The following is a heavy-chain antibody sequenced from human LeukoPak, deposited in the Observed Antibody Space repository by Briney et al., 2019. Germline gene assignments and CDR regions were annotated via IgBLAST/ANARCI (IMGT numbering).Heavy chain of an antibody. CDR2: IKPDGSEK. Sequence: GGSLRLSCVAPGLTLSNYWMSWVRQAPGKGLEWVATIKPDGSEKYYVDSVKGRFTISRDNAKRSLYLQMNSLRAEDTAVYYCARDWDYDFWSGYLPGGYYYYMDVWGKGTTVTVSS. CDR1: GLTLSNYW. V-gene: IGHV3-7*01. D-gene: IGHD3-3*01. CDR3: ARDWDYDFWSGYLPGGYYYYMDV. J-gene: IGHJ6*03.